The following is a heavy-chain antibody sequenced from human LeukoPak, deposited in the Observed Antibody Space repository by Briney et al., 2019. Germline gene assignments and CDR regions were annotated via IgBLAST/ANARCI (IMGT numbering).Heavy chain of an antibody. CDR2: INAGNGNT. J-gene: IGHJ5*02. Sequence: ASVTVSCTASGYTFTSYAMHWVRQAPGQRLEGRGWINAGNGNTKYSQKFQGRVTITRETTASTAYMEERSLRSEETAVYYCARSVGSYFIVHWGEAGLFYPCGRGTLATVSS. V-gene: IGHV1-3*01. CDR3: ARSVGSYFIVHWGEAGLFYP. CDR1: GYTFTSYA. D-gene: IGHD3-16*02.